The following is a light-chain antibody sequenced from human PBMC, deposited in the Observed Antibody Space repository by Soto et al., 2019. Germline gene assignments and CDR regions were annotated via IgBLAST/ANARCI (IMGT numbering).Light chain of an antibody. CDR3: HQRSNWPWT. CDR2: DAS. J-gene: IGKJ1*01. Sequence: EIVLTQSPATLSLSPGERVTLSCRASQSISGYLAWYQQKPGQAPRLLIYDASNRATGIPARFSGSGSGTEFTLTISSLEPEDFAVYYCHQRSNWPWTFGQGTKVEVK. CDR1: QSISGY. V-gene: IGKV3-11*01.